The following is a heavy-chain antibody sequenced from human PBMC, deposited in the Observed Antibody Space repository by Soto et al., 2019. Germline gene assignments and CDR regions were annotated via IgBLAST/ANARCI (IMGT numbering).Heavy chain of an antibody. CDR1: GGTFDSFS. J-gene: IGHJ4*02. D-gene: IGHD1-1*01. V-gene: IGHV1-69*02. Sequence: QVQLVQSGAEVKKPGSSVKVSCKASGGTFDSFSISWVRQAPGQGLEWMGRIIPIIDITKYAQRFQGRLTSTADKSTTTVYMDLSSRRSADTAVQYCVRTGDFDSWGQGTLVSVSS. CDR2: IIPIIDIT. CDR3: VRTGDFDS.